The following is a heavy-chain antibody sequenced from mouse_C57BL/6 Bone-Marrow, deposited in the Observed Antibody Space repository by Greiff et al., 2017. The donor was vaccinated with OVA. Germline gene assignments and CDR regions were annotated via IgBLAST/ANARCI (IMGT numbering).Heavy chain of an antibody. CDR2: IYPGSGST. CDR3: AREGRITAVVATDY. Sequence: QVQLQQPGAELVKPGASVKMSCKASGYTFTSYWITWVKQRPGQGLEWIGDIYPGSGSTNYNEKFKSKATLTVDTSSSTAYMQLSSLTSEDSAVYYCAREGRITAVVATDYWGQGTTLTVSS. J-gene: IGHJ2*01. CDR1: GYTFTSYW. D-gene: IGHD1-1*01. V-gene: IGHV1-55*01.